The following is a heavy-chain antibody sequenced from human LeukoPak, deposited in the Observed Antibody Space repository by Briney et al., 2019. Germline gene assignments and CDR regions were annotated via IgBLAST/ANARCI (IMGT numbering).Heavy chain of an antibody. CDR2: IYYSGST. D-gene: IGHD6-13*01. J-gene: IGHJ4*02. CDR3: AGLVAATGNFDY. CDR1: GGTISSYY. V-gene: IGHV4-59*12. Sequence: SETLTLTCSASGGTISSYYWSWIRQPPGKGLEWIGYIYYSGSTNYNPSLKSRVTISVDTSKNQFSLKLSSVTTADTAVYYCAGLVAATGNFDYWGQGTLVTVSS.